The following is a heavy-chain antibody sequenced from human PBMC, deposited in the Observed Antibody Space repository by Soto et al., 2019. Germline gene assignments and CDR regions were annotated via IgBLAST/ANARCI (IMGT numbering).Heavy chain of an antibody. CDR2: MNPNSGNT. D-gene: IGHD6-19*01. J-gene: IGHJ5*02. CDR1: GYTFTSYD. CDR3: AGSRSGWRNWFDP. V-gene: IGHV1-8*01. Sequence: QGPLVQSGAEVKKPGASVKVSCKASGYTFTSYDINWVRQATGQALEWMGWMNPNSGNTGYAQKFQGRVTMTRTTSISTAYMELSSLRSEDTAVYYCAGSRSGWRNWFDPWGQGTLVTVSS.